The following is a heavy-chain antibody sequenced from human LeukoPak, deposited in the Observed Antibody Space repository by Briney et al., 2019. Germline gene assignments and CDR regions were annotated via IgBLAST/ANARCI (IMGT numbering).Heavy chain of an antibody. CDR2: IYHTGIT. CDR1: GGSISNTNW. J-gene: IGHJ3*02. D-gene: IGHD7-27*01. Sequence: SETLSLTCGVSGGSISNTNWWSWVRQPPGKGLEWIGEIYHTGITKYSPSLKSRVTISVDKSKNQFSLNVTSVTAADTAIYYCARVFELGMNAVDIWGQGTMVTVSS. V-gene: IGHV4-4*02. CDR3: ARVFELGMNAVDI.